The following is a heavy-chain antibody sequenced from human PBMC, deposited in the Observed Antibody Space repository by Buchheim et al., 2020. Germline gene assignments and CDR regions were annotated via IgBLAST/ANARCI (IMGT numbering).Heavy chain of an antibody. V-gene: IGHV3-30*18. CDR2: ISYDGSNK. CDR3: AKDRDYSD. Sequence: QVQLVESGGGVVQPGRSLRLSCAASGFTFSSYGMHWVRQAPGKGLEWVAVISYDGSNKYYADSVKGRFTIYRDNSKNTLYLQMNSLRAEDTAVYYCAKDRDYSDWGQGTL. D-gene: IGHD4-11*01. CDR1: GFTFSSYG. J-gene: IGHJ4*02.